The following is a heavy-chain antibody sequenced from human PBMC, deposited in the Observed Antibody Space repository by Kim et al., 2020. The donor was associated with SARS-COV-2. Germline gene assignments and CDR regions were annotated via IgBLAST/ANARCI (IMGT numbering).Heavy chain of an antibody. Sequence: SETLSLTCTLSGGSITSNNYYWGWIRQPPGKGLEWIGTIYYSGTTHSNPSLKTRVTISVNTSKNQFSLDLSSVTAADTAVYFCASHGVYNWNDGAFDIWG. CDR1: GGSITSNNYY. J-gene: IGHJ3*02. D-gene: IGHD1-1*01. CDR3: ASHGVYNWNDGAFDI. CDR2: IYYSGTT. V-gene: IGHV4-39*01.